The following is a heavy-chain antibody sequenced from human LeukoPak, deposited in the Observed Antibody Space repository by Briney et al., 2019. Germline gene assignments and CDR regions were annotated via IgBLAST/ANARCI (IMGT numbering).Heavy chain of an antibody. CDR3: ARINTYSGSSVFDY. CDR2: IYYSGST. J-gene: IGHJ4*02. Sequence: SETLSLTCTVSGGSISSSSYYWGWIRQPPGKGLEWIGSIYYSGSTYYNPSLKSRVTISMDKSKNQLPLKLNFVTAADTAVYYCARINTYSGSSVFDYWGQGTLVTASS. V-gene: IGHV4-39*06. D-gene: IGHD1-26*01. CDR1: GGSISSSSYY.